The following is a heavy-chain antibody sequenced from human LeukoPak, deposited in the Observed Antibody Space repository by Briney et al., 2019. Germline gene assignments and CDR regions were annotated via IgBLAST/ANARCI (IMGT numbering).Heavy chain of an antibody. CDR3: AKGAGYSSSWYWFDY. D-gene: IGHD6-13*01. V-gene: IGHV3-30*18. Sequence: GGSLRLSCAASGFTFSSYGMHWVRKAPGKGLEWVAVISYDGSNKYYADSVKGRFTISRDNSKNTLYLQMNSLRAEDTAVYYCAKGAGYSSSWYWFDYWGQGTLVTVSS. CDR1: GFTFSSYG. J-gene: IGHJ4*02. CDR2: ISYDGSNK.